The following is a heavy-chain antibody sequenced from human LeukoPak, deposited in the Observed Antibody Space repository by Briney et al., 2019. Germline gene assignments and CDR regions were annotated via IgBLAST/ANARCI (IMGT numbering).Heavy chain of an antibody. V-gene: IGHV3-30-3*01. Sequence: GGSLRLSCAASGFTFSSYAMHWVRQAPGKGLEWVAVISYDGSNKYYADSVKGRFTISRDNSKNTLYLQMNSLRAEDTAVYYCARDHLAVAEGADYWGQGTLVTVSS. CDR3: ARDHLAVAEGADY. D-gene: IGHD6-19*01. J-gene: IGHJ4*02. CDR1: GFTFSSYA. CDR2: ISYDGSNK.